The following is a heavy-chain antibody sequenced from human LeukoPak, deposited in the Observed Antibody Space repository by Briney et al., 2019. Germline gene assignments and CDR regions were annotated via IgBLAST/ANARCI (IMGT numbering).Heavy chain of an antibody. CDR2: IIWDGGST. V-gene: IGHV3-43D*04. CDR3: SKDLFGGAGSGADY. CDR1: GFTFNDYA. J-gene: IGHJ4*01. D-gene: IGHD3-10*01. Sequence: PGGSLRLSCEASGFTFNDYAMHWVRQAPGKGLEWVSRIIWDGGSTYYADSVKGRFTISRDNSKSSLYMQMNSLRAEDTALYYCSKDLFGGAGSGADYWGQGNPVTVLL.